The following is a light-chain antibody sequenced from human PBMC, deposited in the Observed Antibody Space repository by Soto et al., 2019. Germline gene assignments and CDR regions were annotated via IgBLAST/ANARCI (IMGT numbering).Light chain of an antibody. V-gene: IGLV2-23*01. Sequence: QSALTQPASVSGSPGQSITISCTGTSSDVGSYNFVSWYQQHPGKAPKLMIYEGSKRPSGVSNRFSGSKSGNTAALTISGLQAEDEADDYCCSYAGSSTLGVFGGGTKVTVL. CDR1: SSDVGSYNF. J-gene: IGLJ3*02. CDR3: CSYAGSSTLGV. CDR2: EGS.